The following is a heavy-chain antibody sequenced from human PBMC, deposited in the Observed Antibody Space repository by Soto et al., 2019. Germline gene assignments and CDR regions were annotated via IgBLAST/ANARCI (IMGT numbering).Heavy chain of an antibody. D-gene: IGHD2-2*01. V-gene: IGHV1-18*04. CDR1: GYTFTSYG. J-gene: IGHJ5*02. CDR2: ISAYNGNT. CDR3: ARCFIVVVPAALPQFDP. Sequence: GXSVKGSCKASGYTFTSYGISWVRQAPVQGLEWMGWISAYNGNTNYAQKLQGRVTMTTDTSTSTAYMELRRLRSDDTAVYYCARCFIVVVPAALPQFDPWGQGTLVTVSS.